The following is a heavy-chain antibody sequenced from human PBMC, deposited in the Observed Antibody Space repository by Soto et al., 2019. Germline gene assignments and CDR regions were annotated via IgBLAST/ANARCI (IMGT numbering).Heavy chain of an antibody. D-gene: IGHD3-10*01. CDR3: VRQGFGRLHGLVDV. J-gene: IGHJ6*02. V-gene: IGHV4-59*08. CDR2: IDSNGGT. CDR1: DDSSSNYK. Sequence: PSETLSLTCPFSDDSSSNYKWSWIRQPPGRRLEWIGYIDSNGGTSYNPSLQSRVTISIDTSTKQFFLKLSSVTAADTAVYYCVRQGFGRLHGLVDVWGQGTTVTVSS.